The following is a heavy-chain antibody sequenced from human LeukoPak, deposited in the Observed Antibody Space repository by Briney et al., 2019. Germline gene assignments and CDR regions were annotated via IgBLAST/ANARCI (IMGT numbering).Heavy chain of an antibody. CDR3: ARDILRAWEPLWSGYSPGY. CDR1: GYTFTSYG. J-gene: IGHJ4*02. CDR2: INPSGGST. V-gene: IGHV1-46*01. D-gene: IGHD3-3*01. Sequence: GASVKVSCKASGYTFTSYGISWVRQAPGQGLEWMGIINPSGGSTSYAQKFQGRVTMTRDTSTSTVYMELSSLRSEDTAVYYCARDILRAWEPLWSGYSPGYWGQGTLVTVSS.